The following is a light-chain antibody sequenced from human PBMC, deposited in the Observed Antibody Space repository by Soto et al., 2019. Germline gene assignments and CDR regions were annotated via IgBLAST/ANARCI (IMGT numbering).Light chain of an antibody. CDR1: QYIGTN. V-gene: IGKV3-15*01. CDR3: QQYNIWPWT. Sequence: EIMLTQSPATLSVSPGEGATLSCRASQYIGTNLAWYQQRPGQAPRLLMYGASTRASGIPIRFSGTGSGTEFTLTISSLQSEDFVVYHCQQYNIWPWTFGQGTKVEIK. CDR2: GAS. J-gene: IGKJ1*01.